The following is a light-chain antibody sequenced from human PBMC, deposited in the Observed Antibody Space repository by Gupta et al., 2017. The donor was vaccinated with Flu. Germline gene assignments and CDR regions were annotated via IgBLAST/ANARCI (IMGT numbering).Light chain of an antibody. CDR2: AAS. CDR3: QQSYSAPRA. Sequence: SPSSLSASLGDRVTIICRASQSITMYLNWYQQKSGKAPRLLIYAASRLQSGVPSRFSGSGSGTDFTLTINGLQPEDIATYYCQQSYSAPRAFGQGTKVEIK. J-gene: IGKJ1*01. CDR1: QSITMY. V-gene: IGKV1-39*01.